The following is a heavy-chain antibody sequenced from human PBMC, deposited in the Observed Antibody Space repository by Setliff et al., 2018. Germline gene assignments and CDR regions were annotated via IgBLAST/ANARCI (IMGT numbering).Heavy chain of an antibody. CDR3: ARDNPIVGATDY. J-gene: IGHJ4*02. CDR1: GGSINNYY. D-gene: IGHD1-26*01. CDR2: IHSSGTT. V-gene: IGHV4-4*07. Sequence: SETLSLTCTISGGSINNYYWNWIRQSADKGLEWIGRIHSSGTTNYNPSLKSRATISIDKSKNHFSLRVTSVTAADTAVYFCARDNPIVGATDYWGQGILVTVSS.